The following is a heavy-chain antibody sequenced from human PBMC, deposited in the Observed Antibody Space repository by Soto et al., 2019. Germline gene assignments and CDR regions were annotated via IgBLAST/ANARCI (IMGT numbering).Heavy chain of an antibody. CDR1: EFSLSTNRVG. V-gene: IGHV2-5*02. CDR3: AQPKLGQAGNFDL. CDR2: VYWDDDK. D-gene: IGHD7-27*01. J-gene: IGHJ2*01. Sequence: QITLKESGPPLVKPTQTLTVTCTFSEFSLSTNRVGVGWIRQPPGKALEWLAIVYWDDDKRYSPSLRNRLTITKDTSKKQVVLTMTNMDPVDTATYYCAQPKLGQAGNFDLWGRGTLITISS.